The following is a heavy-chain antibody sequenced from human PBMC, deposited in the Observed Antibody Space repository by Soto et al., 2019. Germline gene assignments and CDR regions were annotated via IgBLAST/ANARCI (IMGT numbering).Heavy chain of an antibody. CDR2: ISYDGSNK. J-gene: IGHJ4*01. Sequence: QVQLVESGGGVVQPGRSLTLSCAASDFTFSSYGIHWVRQAPGKGLEWVAVISYDGSNKQYGDSVKGRLTMSRDNSKNTVHLQMSSLRVEDTAVYYCAKDTYYHDSSGYYVFDYWCQGTLVTVSS. V-gene: IGHV3-30*18. CDR3: AKDTYYHDSSGYYVFDY. CDR1: DFTFSSYG. D-gene: IGHD3-22*01.